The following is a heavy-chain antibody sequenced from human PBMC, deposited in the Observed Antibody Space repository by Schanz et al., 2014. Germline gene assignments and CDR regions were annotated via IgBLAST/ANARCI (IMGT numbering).Heavy chain of an antibody. CDR3: ARDRDQWDGNFCDF. CDR2: FIPILDVG. J-gene: IGHJ4*02. Sequence: QVQLVQSGAEVKKPGASVKVSCKASGYNITSNDVTWVRQARGQGLEWVGRFIPILDVGNYAQQFQGRVTFTADKSTSTAYMELRSLRSDDTAVYYCARDRDQWDGNFCDFWGQGTLVTVSS. CDR1: GYNITSND. D-gene: IGHD1-26*01. V-gene: IGHV1-69*04.